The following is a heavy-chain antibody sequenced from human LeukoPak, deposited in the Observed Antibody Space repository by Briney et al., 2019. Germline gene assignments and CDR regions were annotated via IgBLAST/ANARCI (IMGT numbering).Heavy chain of an antibody. D-gene: IGHD3-10*01. CDR3: AKPYYYGSGGAFDI. V-gene: IGHV3-30*02. CDR2: IRYDGSNK. CDR1: GFTFSSYA. Sequence: GGSLRLSCAASGFTFSSYAMHWVRQAPGKGLEWVTFIRYDGSNKYYADSVKGRFTISRDNSKNTLYLQMNSLRAEDTAVYYCAKPYYYGSGGAFDIWGQGTMVTVSS. J-gene: IGHJ3*02.